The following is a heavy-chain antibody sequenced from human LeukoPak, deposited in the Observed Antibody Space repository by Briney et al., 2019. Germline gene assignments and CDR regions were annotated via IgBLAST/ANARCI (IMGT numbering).Heavy chain of an antibody. CDR1: GGSISSSSYY. D-gene: IGHD3-9*01. CDR3: AVDRPQAYYYYMDV. J-gene: IGHJ6*03. CDR2: IYYSGST. Sequence: PSETLSLTCTVSGGSISSSSYYWGWIRQPPGKGLEWIGSIYYSGSTYYNPSLKSRVTISVDTSKNQFSLKLSSVTAADTAMYYCAVDRPQAYYYYMDVWGKGTTVTVSS. V-gene: IGHV4-39*01.